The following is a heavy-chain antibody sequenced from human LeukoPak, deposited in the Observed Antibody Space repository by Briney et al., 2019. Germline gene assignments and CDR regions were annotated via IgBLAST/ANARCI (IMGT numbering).Heavy chain of an antibody. J-gene: IGHJ4*02. V-gene: IGHV3-48*02. CDR1: GFTFSTFP. CDR3: VRSDWDY. CDR2: ISNSGSTI. D-gene: IGHD3-9*01. Sequence: GGSLRLSCAASGFTFSTFPFNWVSQAPGKGLEWVSYISNSGSTIYYADSVKGRFTISRDNAKNSPYLQMNSLRDDDTAVYYCVRSDWDYWGQGTLVTVSS.